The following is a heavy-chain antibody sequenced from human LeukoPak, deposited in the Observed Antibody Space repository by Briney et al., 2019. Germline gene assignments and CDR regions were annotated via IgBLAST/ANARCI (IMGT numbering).Heavy chain of an antibody. D-gene: IGHD3-16*01. CDR3: AGGRWGLGDY. CDR2: ISYDGSNK. V-gene: IGHV3-30*03. J-gene: IGHJ4*02. Sequence: PGGPLRLSCAASGFTFSSYGMHWVRQAPGKGLEWVAVISYDGSNKYYADSVKGRFTISRDNSKNTLYLQMNSLRAEDTAVYYCAGGRWGLGDYWGRGTLVTVSS. CDR1: GFTFSSYG.